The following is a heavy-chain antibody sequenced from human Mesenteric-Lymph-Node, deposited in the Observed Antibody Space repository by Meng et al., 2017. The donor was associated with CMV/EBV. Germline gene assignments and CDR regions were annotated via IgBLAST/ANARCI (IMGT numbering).Heavy chain of an antibody. J-gene: IGHJ6*02. CDR2: ISSSSSYI. CDR3: ARDLEGKYYYYYGMDV. V-gene: IGHV3-21*01. Sequence: GESLKISCAASGFPFSNYSVNWVRQAPGKGLEWVSSISSSSSYIYYADSVKGRFTISRDNAKNSLYLQMNSLRAEDTAVYYCARDLEGKYYYYYGMDVWGQGTTVTVSS. D-gene: IGHD3-10*01. CDR1: GFPFSNYS.